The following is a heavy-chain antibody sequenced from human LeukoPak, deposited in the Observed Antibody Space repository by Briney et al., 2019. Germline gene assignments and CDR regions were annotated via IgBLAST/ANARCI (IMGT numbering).Heavy chain of an antibody. CDR1: GFTVSSNY. Sequence: GGSLRLSCAASGFTVSSNYKSWVRQAPGKGLEWVSVIYSGGSTYYADSVEGRFTISRDNSKNTVYLQMNSLRAEDTAVYYCAREGLTMVRGADVWGKGTTVTVSS. J-gene: IGHJ6*04. CDR3: AREGLTMVRGADV. V-gene: IGHV3-53*01. CDR2: IYSGGST. D-gene: IGHD3-10*01.